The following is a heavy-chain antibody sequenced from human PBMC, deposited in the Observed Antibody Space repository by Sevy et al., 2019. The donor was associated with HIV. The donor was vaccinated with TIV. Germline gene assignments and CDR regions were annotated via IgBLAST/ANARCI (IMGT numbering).Heavy chain of an antibody. V-gene: IGHV7-4-1*02. CDR3: ARAEVDTAIEGFDY. CDR1: GYTFTWYS. CDR2: INTNTGNP. J-gene: IGHJ4*02. D-gene: IGHD5-18*01. Sequence: ASVKVSCKASGYTFTWYSMNWVRQAPGQGLEWMGGINTNTGNPTYAQGFTGRFVFSLDTSVSTAYLQISSLKADDTAVYYCARAEVDTAIEGFDYWGQGTLVTVSS.